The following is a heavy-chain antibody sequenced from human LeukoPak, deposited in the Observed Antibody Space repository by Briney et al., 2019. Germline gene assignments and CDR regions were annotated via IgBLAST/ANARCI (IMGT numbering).Heavy chain of an antibody. CDR2: IYYSGST. CDR3: ARSAHNYYDSSGYNDY. CDR1: GGSISSGDYY. J-gene: IGHJ4*02. D-gene: IGHD3-22*01. Sequence: PSQTLSLTCTVSGGSISSGDYYWSWIRQPPGKGLEWIGYIYYSGSTYYNPSLKSRVTISVDTSKNQFSLKLGSVTAADTAVYYCARSAHNYYDSSGYNDYWGQGTLVTVSS. V-gene: IGHV4-30-4*01.